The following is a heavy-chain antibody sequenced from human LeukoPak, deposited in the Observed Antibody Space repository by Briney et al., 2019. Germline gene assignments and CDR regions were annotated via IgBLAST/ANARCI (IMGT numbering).Heavy chain of an antibody. V-gene: IGHV4-61*01. CDR3: AREVTSSAAL. D-gene: IGHD6-19*01. Sequence: PSETLSLTCTVSGYSISTGYYWDWIRQPPGKGLEWIGYFYYSGNTNYNPSLKSRVTISVDTSKNQFSLKLSSVTAADTAVYYCAREVTSSAALWGQGTVVTVSS. J-gene: IGHJ4*02. CDR1: GYSISTGYY. CDR2: FYYSGNT.